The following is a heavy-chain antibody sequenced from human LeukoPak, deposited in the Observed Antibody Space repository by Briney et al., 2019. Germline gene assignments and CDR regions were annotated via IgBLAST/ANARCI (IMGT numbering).Heavy chain of an antibody. CDR2: IYPGDSDT. D-gene: IGHD3-22*01. CDR3: ARPRYYDSSGYIPYYFDY. J-gene: IGHJ4*02. Sequence: GESLKISCKGSGYSFTNYWIGWVRQMPGKGLEWMGIIYPGDSDTRYSPSFQGQVTISTDKSISTAYLQWSSLKASDTAMYYCARPRYYDSSGYIPYYFDYWGQGTLVTVSS. CDR1: GYSFTNYW. V-gene: IGHV5-51*01.